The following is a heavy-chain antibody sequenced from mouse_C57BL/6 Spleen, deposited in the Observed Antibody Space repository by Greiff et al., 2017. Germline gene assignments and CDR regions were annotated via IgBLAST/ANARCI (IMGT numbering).Heavy chain of an antibody. Sequence: EVKLMESGPGLVKPSQSLSLTCSVTGYSITSGYYWNWIRQFPGNKLEWMGYISYDGSNNYNPSLKNRISITRDTSKHQFFLKLNSLTTEDTATYYCARGGSSSLAYWGQGTLVTVSA. V-gene: IGHV3-6*01. CDR2: ISYDGSN. D-gene: IGHD1-1*01. J-gene: IGHJ3*01. CDR3: ARGGSSSLAY. CDR1: GYSITSGYY.